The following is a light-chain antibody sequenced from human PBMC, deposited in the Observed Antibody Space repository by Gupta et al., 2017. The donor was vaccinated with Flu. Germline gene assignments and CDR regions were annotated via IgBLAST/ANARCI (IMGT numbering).Light chain of an antibody. Sequence: EIVIMHSPATLPVSPGERATLSCRASECVSSKLAWYQQSPGQAPRLLFYDASTRATGIAARFSGSGSGTEFTLTISSLQSEDFAVYFCQQYNHWPRTFGQGTKVEVK. CDR2: DAS. V-gene: IGKV3-15*01. J-gene: IGKJ1*01. CDR1: ECVSSK. CDR3: QQYNHWPRT.